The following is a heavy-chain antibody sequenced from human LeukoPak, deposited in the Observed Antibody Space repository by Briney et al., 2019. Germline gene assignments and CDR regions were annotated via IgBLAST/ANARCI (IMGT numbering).Heavy chain of an antibody. CDR1: GGSISSGGYS. V-gene: IGHV4-31*03. CDR2: IYYSGST. J-gene: IGHJ5*02. Sequence: SETLSLTCTVSGGSISSGGYSWSWIRQHPGKGLEWIGYIYYSGSTYYNPSPKSRVTISVDTSKNQFSLKLSSVTAADTAVYYCARSRITIFGVDSNWFDPWGQGTLVTVSS. D-gene: IGHD3-3*01. CDR3: ARSRITIFGVDSNWFDP.